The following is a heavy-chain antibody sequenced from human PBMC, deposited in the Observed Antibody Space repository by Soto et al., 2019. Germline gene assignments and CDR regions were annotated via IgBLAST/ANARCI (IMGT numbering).Heavy chain of an antibody. D-gene: IGHD6-13*01. J-gene: IGHJ4*02. CDR1: GFTFSSYA. CDR2: ISGSGGST. Sequence: PGGSLRLSCAASGFTFSSYAMSWVRQAPGKGLEWVSAISGSGGSTYYADSVKGRFTISRDNSKNTLYLQMNSLRAEDTAVYYCAKAGGGYSSSWYLFDYWGQGTLVTVSS. CDR3: AKAGGGYSSSWYLFDY. V-gene: IGHV3-23*01.